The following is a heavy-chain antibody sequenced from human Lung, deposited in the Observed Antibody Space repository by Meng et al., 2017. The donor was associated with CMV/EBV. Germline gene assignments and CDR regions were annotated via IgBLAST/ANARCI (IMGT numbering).Heavy chain of an antibody. D-gene: IGHD2-2*01. CDR2: ISYDGSNK. CDR1: GFTFSTYA. J-gene: IGHJ4*02. Sequence: GESXKISCAASGFTFSTYAMHWVRQAPGKGLEWVAVISYDGSNKYYADSVKGRFTISRDNSKNTLYLQMNSLRAEDTAVYYCARSREPVVPAAFDYWGQGTLVTVSS. V-gene: IGHV3-30*04. CDR3: ARSREPVVPAAFDY.